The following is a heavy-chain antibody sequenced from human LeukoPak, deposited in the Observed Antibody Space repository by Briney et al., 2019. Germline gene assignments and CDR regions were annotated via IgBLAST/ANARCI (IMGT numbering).Heavy chain of an antibody. V-gene: IGHV3-30*18. Sequence: PGGSLRLSCAASGFTFSDYGMHWVRQAPGKGLEWVALIANDGRDKKYADSVRGRFTISRDNSKNTVYLQMNSLGAEDTAVFYCVKDMKIKAAGYYFDYWGQGTLVTVSS. J-gene: IGHJ4*02. CDR2: IANDGRDK. CDR1: GFTFSDYG. D-gene: IGHD6-13*01. CDR3: VKDMKIKAAGYYFDY.